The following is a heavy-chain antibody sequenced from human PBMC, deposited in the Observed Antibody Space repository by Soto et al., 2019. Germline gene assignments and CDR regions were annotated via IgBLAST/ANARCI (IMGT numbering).Heavy chain of an antibody. Sequence: GGSLRLSCAASGFTFSSYWMSWVHQAPEKGLEWVANIKQDGSEKYYVDSVKGRFTISRDNAKNSLYLQMNSLRAEDTAVYYCARDSYYYDSSGYFDYWGQGTLVTVSS. CDR1: GFTFSSYW. J-gene: IGHJ4*02. CDR2: IKQDGSEK. CDR3: ARDSYYYDSSGYFDY. D-gene: IGHD3-22*01. V-gene: IGHV3-7*01.